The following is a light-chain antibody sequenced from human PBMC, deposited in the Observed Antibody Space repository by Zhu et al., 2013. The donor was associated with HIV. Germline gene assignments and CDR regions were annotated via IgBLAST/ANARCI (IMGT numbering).Light chain of an antibody. V-gene: IGKV3-20*01. CDR1: QSVTSSH. CDR3: QQYDTSPLT. CDR2: GAS. J-gene: IGKJ3*01. Sequence: EIVLTQSPGTLSLSPGERATLSCRASQSVTSSHLAWYQQKPGQAPRLLIYGASSRATGIPDRFSGSGSGTDFTLSISRLEPEDFAVYYCQQYDTSPLTFGPGTKVDLK.